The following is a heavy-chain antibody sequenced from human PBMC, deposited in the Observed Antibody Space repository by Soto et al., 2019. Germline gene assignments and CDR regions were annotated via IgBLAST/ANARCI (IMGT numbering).Heavy chain of an antibody. V-gene: IGHV3-48*03. D-gene: IGHD6-19*01. CDR3: AREIAVAGLDAFDI. J-gene: IGHJ3*02. Sequence: RRLSFAACGFTFSSYEMKWVGQAPGKGLEWVSYISSSGSTIYYADSVKGRFTISRDNAKNSLYLQMNSLRAEDTAVYYCAREIAVAGLDAFDIWGQATMVTVSS. CDR1: GFTFSSYE. CDR2: ISSSGSTI.